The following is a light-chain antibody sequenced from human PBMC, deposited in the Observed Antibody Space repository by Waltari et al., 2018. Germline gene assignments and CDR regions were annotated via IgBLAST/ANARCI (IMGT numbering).Light chain of an antibody. CDR1: SSDVGGSNY. J-gene: IGLJ2*01. Sequence: QSALTQPRSVSGSPGQSVTISCTGTSSDVGGSNYVSWYQQHPGKAPKLMIYDVTKRPSGVPDRFSGSKSGNTASLTISGLQAEDEADYYCCSYAGSSTVLFGGGTKLTVL. CDR2: DVT. V-gene: IGLV2-11*01. CDR3: CSYAGSSTVL.